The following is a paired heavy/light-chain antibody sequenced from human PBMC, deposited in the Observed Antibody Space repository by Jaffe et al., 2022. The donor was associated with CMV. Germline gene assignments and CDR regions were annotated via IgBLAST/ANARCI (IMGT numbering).Heavy chain of an antibody. CDR3: ASQYCSGGSCYFNDAFDI. J-gene: IGHJ3*02. D-gene: IGHD2-15*01. Sequence: EVQLVESGGGLVQPGGSLRLSCAASGFTFSSYWMSWVRQAPGKGLEWVANIKQDGSEKYYVDSVKGRFTISRDNAKNSLYLQMNSLRAEDTAVYYCASQYCSGGSCYFNDAFDIWGQGTMVTVSS. CDR1: GFTFSSYW. CDR2: IKQDGSEK. V-gene: IGHV3-7*03.
Light chain of an antibody. V-gene: IGLV3-25*03. CDR3: QSADSSGTRVV. CDR2: KDS. CDR1: ALPKQY. Sequence: SYELTQPPSVSVSPGQTARITCSGDALPKQYAYWYQQKPGQAPVLVIYKDSERPSGIPERFSGSSSGTTVTLTISGVQAEDEADYYCQSADSSGTRVVFGGGTKLTVL. J-gene: IGLJ2*01.